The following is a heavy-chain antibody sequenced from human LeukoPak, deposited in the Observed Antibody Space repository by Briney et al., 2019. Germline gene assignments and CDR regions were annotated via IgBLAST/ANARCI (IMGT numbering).Heavy chain of an antibody. CDR3: AKVGTLGYCSGGSCYSAGDDAFDI. J-gene: IGHJ3*02. D-gene: IGHD2-15*01. Sequence: GGSPRLSCAASGFTFSSYGMHWVRQAPGKGLEWVAVISYDGSNKYYADSVKGRFTISRDNSKNTLYLQMNSLRAEDTAVYYCAKVGTLGYCSGGSCYSAGDDAFDIWGQGTMVTVSS. CDR2: ISYDGSNK. CDR1: GFTFSSYG. V-gene: IGHV3-30*18.